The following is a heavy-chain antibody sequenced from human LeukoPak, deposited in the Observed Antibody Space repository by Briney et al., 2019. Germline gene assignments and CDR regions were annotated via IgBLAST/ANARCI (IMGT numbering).Heavy chain of an antibody. V-gene: IGHV3-30*18. J-gene: IGHJ4*02. CDR3: AKDRSLSFDY. Sequence: PGRSLRLSCAASGFTFSSYGMHWVRQAPGKGLEWVAVISYDGSNKYYADSVKGRFTISRDNSKNTLYLQVNSLRAEDTAVYYCAKDRSLSFDYRGQGTLVTVSS. CDR2: ISYDGSNK. D-gene: IGHD3-10*01. CDR1: GFTFSSYG.